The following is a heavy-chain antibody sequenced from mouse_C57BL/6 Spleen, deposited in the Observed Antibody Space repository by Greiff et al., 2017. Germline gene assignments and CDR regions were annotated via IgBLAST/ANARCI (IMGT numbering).Heavy chain of an antibody. Sequence: VKLVESGAELVKPGASVKISCKASGYAFSSYWMNWVKQRPGKGLEWIGQIYPGDGDTNYNGKFKGKATLTADKSSSTAYMQLSSLTSEDSAVYFCARSYGNPYAMDYWGQGTSVTVSS. D-gene: IGHD2-1*01. CDR3: ARSYGNPYAMDY. J-gene: IGHJ4*01. CDR1: GYAFSSYW. V-gene: IGHV1-80*01. CDR2: IYPGDGDT.